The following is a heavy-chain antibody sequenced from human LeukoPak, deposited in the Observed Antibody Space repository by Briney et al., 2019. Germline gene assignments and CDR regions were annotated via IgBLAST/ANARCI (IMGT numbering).Heavy chain of an antibody. V-gene: IGHV4-34*12. CDR1: GGSFSGYY. J-gene: IGHJ4*02. Sequence: PSETLSLTCAVYGGSFSGYYWSWIRQPPGKGLEWIGEIIHSGTTNYNPSLKSRVTISVDTSKNQFSLKLSSVTAADTAVYYCARRFPRVNPEYYYDSSGYYLDYWGQGTLVTVSS. CDR2: IIHSGTT. CDR3: ARRFPRVNPEYYYDSSGYYLDY. D-gene: IGHD3-22*01.